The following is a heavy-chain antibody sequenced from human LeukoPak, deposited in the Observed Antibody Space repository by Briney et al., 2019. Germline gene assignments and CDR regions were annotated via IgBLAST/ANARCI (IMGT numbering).Heavy chain of an antibody. V-gene: IGHV3-23*01. CDR2: ISGSGGST. Sequence: GGSLRLSCAASGFTFSSYARSWVRQAPGKGLEWISAISGSGGSTYYADSVKGRFTISRDNSKNTLYAQMNSLRAEDTAVYYCAKDHPTVYCSSTSCYVDYWGQGTLVTVSS. D-gene: IGHD2-2*01. CDR3: AKDHPTVYCSSTSCYVDY. CDR1: GFTFSSYA. J-gene: IGHJ4*02.